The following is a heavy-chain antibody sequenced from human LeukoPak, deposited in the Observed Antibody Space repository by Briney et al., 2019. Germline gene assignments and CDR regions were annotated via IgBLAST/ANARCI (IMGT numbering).Heavy chain of an antibody. CDR1: GGTFSSYA. D-gene: IGHD3-22*01. CDR2: INTNTGNP. CDR3: ARDANYYDSSGSNFDY. J-gene: IGHJ4*02. Sequence: ASVKVSCKASGGTFSSYAISWVRQAPGQGLEWMGWINTNTGNPTYAQGFTGRFVFSLDTSVSTAYLQISSLKAEDTAVYYCARDANYYDSSGSNFDYWGQGTLVTVSS. V-gene: IGHV7-4-1*02.